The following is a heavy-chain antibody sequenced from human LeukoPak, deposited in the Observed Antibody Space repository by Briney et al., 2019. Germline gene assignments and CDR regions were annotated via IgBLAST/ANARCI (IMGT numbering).Heavy chain of an antibody. J-gene: IGHJ6*03. Sequence: SETLSFTSTVAGDSTNHYYWSWIRQPPGKGLEWVMNIYSTGRTQYNPSLKSRLTISVDTSNNHFYLRRSSVTAADTAVYYCARPEGKNYYLYYMDVWGKGTTVTVSS. CDR1: GDSTNHYY. V-gene: IGHV4-4*09. CDR2: IYSTGRT. CDR3: ARPEGKNYYLYYMDV.